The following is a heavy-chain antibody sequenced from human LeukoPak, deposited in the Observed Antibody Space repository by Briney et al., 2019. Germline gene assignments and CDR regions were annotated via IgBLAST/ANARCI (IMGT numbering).Heavy chain of an antibody. V-gene: IGHV3-11*04. J-gene: IGHJ4*02. Sequence: GGSLRLSCLASGFTFSDYYMNWIRYTPGKGLEWISYISTSGTTISYADSVKGRFTISRDNGRNSLYLQMNSLRVEDTAVYYCARDYRARLDYWGQGTLVTVSS. CDR2: ISTSGTTI. CDR1: GFTFSDYY. CDR3: ARDYRARLDY.